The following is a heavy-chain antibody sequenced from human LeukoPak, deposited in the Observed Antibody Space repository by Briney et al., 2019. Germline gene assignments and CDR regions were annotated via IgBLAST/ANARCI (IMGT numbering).Heavy chain of an antibody. J-gene: IGHJ5*02. CDR2: IYYSGGT. Sequence: SETLSLTCTVSGGSISSFYYNWIRQPPGKGLEWIGHIYYSGGTNYNPSLKSRVTISLDTSKNRFSLKLSSVTAADTAAYYCARDYGGNSAGFDPWGQGTLVTVSS. V-gene: IGHV4-59*01. CDR3: ARDYGGNSAGFDP. CDR1: GGSISSFY. D-gene: IGHD4-23*01.